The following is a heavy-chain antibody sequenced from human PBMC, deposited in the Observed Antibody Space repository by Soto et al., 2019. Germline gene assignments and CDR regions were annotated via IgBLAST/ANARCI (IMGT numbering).Heavy chain of an antibody. J-gene: IGHJ6*02. V-gene: IGHV4-39*01. Sequence: SETLSLTCTVSGGSISSSSYYWGWIRQPPGKGLEWIGSIYYSGSTYYNPSLKSRVTISVDTSKNQFSLKLSSVTAADTAVYYCARLPQSITIFGVVSYGMDVWGQGTTVTVSS. CDR2: IYYSGST. CDR3: ARLPQSITIFGVVSYGMDV. CDR1: GGSISSSSYY. D-gene: IGHD3-3*01.